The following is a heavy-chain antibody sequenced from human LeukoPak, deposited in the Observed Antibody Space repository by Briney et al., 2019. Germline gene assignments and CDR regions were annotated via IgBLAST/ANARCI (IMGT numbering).Heavy chain of an antibody. CDR1: GFTFSSYS. CDR2: ISSSSSYI. J-gene: IGHJ4*02. V-gene: IGHV3-21*04. CDR3: ARGGLAAMIEDY. Sequence: GGSLRLSCAASGFTFSSYSMNWVRQAPGKGLEWVSSISSSSSYIYYADSVKGRFTISRDNAKNSLYLQMNSLRSDDTAVYYCARGGLAAMIEDYWGQGTLVTVSS. D-gene: IGHD3-22*01.